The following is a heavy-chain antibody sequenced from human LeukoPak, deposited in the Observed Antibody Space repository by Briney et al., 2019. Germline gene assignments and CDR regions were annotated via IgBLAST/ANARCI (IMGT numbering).Heavy chain of an antibody. V-gene: IGHV3-11*01. J-gene: IGHJ1*01. CDR2: ISSGAGTTI. CDR1: GFSFSDYY. CDR3: ARARAAYFALFQH. Sequence: PGGSLRLSCAASGFSFSDYYMSWVRQAPGKGLEWISYISSGAGTTIKYADSVKGRFTISRDNAQNSLFLQMNSLRAEDTAVYFCARARAAYFALFQHWGQGSLVIVSS. D-gene: IGHD3-9*01.